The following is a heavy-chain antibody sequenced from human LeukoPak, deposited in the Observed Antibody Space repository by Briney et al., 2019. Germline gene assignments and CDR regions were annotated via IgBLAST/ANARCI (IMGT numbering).Heavy chain of an antibody. V-gene: IGHV4-59*01. CDR3: ARLRYGGPGDY. CDR1: GGSISSYY. Sequence: SETLSLTCTVSGGSISSYYCSWIRQPPGKGLEYIGYINYSGSTNYNPSLKSRVTISVDTSKNQFSLKLSSVTPADTAVYYCARLRYGGPGDYWGQGTLVTVSS. J-gene: IGHJ4*02. CDR2: INYSGST. D-gene: IGHD5-12*01.